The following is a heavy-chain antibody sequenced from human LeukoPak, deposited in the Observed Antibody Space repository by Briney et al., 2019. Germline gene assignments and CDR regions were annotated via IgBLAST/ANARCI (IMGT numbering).Heavy chain of an antibody. CDR3: ARDMDIAAAGTAD. J-gene: IGHJ4*02. V-gene: IGHV3-33*08. D-gene: IGHD6-13*01. CDR1: GFTYSSYG. CDR2: IWYDGSNK. Sequence: GRSLRLSCAASGFTYSSYGMHWIRQAPGKGLEWVAVIWYDGSNKYYADSVKGRFTISRDNSKNTLYLQMNSLRAEDTAVYYCARDMDIAAAGTADWGQGTLVTVSS.